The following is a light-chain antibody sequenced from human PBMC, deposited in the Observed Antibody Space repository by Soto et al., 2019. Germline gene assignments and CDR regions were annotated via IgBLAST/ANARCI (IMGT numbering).Light chain of an antibody. CDR1: SSNIGAGYG. CDR3: QSYDSSLSGWL. J-gene: IGLJ3*02. Sequence: QPVLTQPPSVSGAPGQRVTISCTGRSSNIGAGYGVHWYQQLPGTAPKLLIYGNSNRPSGVPDRFSGSKSGTSASLAITGLQAEDEADYYCQSYDSSLSGWLFGGGTKLTVL. V-gene: IGLV1-40*01. CDR2: GNS.